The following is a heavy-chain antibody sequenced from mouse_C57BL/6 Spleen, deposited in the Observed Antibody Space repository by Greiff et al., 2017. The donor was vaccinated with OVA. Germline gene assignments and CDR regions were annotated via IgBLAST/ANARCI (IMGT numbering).Heavy chain of an antibody. CDR3: ARERGYDLLGYFDV. D-gene: IGHD2-4*01. J-gene: IGHJ1*03. CDR1: GFTFSSYA. Sequence: DVMLVESGGGLVKPGGSLKLSCAASGFTFSSYAMSWVRQTPEKRLEWVATISDGGSYTYYPDNVKGRFTISRDDAKNNLYLQMSHLKSEDTAMYYCARERGYDLLGYFDVWGTGTTVTVSS. V-gene: IGHV5-4*01. CDR2: ISDGGSYT.